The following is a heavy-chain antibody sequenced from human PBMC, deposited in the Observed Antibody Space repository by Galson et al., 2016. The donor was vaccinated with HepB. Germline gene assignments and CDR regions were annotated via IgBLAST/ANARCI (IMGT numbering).Heavy chain of an antibody. D-gene: IGHD5-12*01. V-gene: IGHV1-69*13. J-gene: IGHJ6*02. CDR1: GGTFSKYA. CDR2: IIPSFGTP. CDR3: ATQGRGYRGYDFVRYYHYAMDV. Sequence: SVKVSCKASGGTFSKYAISWVRQAPGQGLEWMGGIIPSFGTPNDVQKFQGRVTITADESTGTAYMELSGLRSEDTAVYYCATQGRGYRGYDFVRYYHYAMDVWGQGTTVTV.